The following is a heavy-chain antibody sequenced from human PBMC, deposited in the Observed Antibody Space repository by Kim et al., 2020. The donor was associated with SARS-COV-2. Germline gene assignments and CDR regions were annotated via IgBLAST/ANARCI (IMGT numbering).Heavy chain of an antibody. D-gene: IGHD5-12*01. CDR3: ASSGYVPFYYFDY. CDR2: IYYSGST. CDR1: GGSVSSGSYY. J-gene: IGHJ4*02. Sequence: SETLSLTCTVSGGSVSSGSYYWSWIRQPPGKGLEWIGYIYYSGSTNYNPSLKSRVTISVDTSKNQFSLKLSSVTATDTAVYYCASSGYVPFYYFDYWGQGTLVTVSS. V-gene: IGHV4-61*01.